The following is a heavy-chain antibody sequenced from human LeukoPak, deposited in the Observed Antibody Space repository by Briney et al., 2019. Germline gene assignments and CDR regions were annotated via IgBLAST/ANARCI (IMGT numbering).Heavy chain of an antibody. D-gene: IGHD4-23*01. V-gene: IGHV4-59*08. Sequence: PSETLSLTCTVSGGSLSSYYWSWIRQPPGKGLEWIGYIYDGGSTNYNPSLKSRVTISLDTSKNQFSLKLSSVTATDAAVYYCARSVVTGLDWFDPWGQGTLVTVSS. CDR1: GGSLSSYY. CDR2: IYDGGST. CDR3: ARSVVTGLDWFDP. J-gene: IGHJ5*02.